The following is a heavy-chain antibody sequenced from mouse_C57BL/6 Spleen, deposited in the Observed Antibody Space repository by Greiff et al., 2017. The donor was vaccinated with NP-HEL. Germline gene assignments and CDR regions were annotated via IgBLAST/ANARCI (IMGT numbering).Heavy chain of an antibody. D-gene: IGHD1-2*01. CDR3: GVLRHYYAMDY. V-gene: IGHV1-26*01. CDR2: INPNNGGT. Sequence: VQLQQSGPELVKPGASVKISCKASGYTFTDYYMNWVKQSHGKSLEWIGDINPNNGGTSYNQKFKGKATLTVDKSSSTAYMELRSLTSEDSAVYYCGVLRHYYAMDYWGQGTSVTVSS. J-gene: IGHJ4*01. CDR1: GYTFTDYY.